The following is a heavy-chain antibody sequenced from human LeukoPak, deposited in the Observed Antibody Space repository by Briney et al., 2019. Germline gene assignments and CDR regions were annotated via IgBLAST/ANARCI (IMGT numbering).Heavy chain of an antibody. D-gene: IGHD3-9*01. Sequence: PGGSLRLSCAASGFTFSSYSMNWVRQAPGKGLEWVSYISSSSSTIYYADSVKGRFTISRDNAKNSLYLQMNSLRAEDTAVYYCARGGRYFDWFSAYWGQGTLVTVSS. CDR2: ISSSSSTI. CDR1: GFTFSSYS. CDR3: ARGGRYFDWFSAY. J-gene: IGHJ4*02. V-gene: IGHV3-48*01.